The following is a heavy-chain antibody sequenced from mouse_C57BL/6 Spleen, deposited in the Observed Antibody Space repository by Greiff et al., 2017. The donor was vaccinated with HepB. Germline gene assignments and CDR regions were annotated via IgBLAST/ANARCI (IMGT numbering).Heavy chain of an antibody. D-gene: IGHD3-2*02. CDR1: GYTFTDYE. J-gene: IGHJ2*01. Sequence: QVQLQQSGAELVRPGASVTLSCKASGYTFTDYEMHWVKQTPVHGLEWIGAIDPETGGTAYNQKFKGKAILTADKSSSTAYMELRSLTSEDSAVYYCTRRRGTAQVLFDYWGQGTTLTVSS. CDR3: TRRRGTAQVLFDY. V-gene: IGHV1-15*01. CDR2: IDPETGGT.